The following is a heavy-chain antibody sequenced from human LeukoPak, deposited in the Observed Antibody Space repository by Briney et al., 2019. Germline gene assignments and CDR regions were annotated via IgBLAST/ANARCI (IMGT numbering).Heavy chain of an antibody. J-gene: IGHJ4*02. CDR1: GYTFTGYY. V-gene: IGHV1-2*06. CDR2: INPNSGGT. CDR3: ARVGGYSYGSVDY. Sequence: ASVKVSCKASGYTFTGYYMHLVRQAPGQGLEWVGRINPNSGGTNYAQKFQGRVTMTRDTSISTAYMELSRLRSDDTAVYYCARVGGYSYGSVDYWGQGTLVTVSS. D-gene: IGHD5-18*01.